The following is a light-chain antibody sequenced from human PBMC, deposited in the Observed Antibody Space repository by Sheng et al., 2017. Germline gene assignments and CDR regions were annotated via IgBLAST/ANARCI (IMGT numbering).Light chain of an antibody. Sequence: QLTQSPSSLSASVGDRVTITCRASQAINSYVAWYQQKPGNAPKLLIYAASTLQSGVPSRFFGSGSGTDFTLTISSLQPEDFATYYCQQANSFPLTFGGGTKVEIK. CDR3: QQANSFPLT. V-gene: IGKV1-12*01. CDR1: QAINSY. J-gene: IGKJ4*01. CDR2: AAS.